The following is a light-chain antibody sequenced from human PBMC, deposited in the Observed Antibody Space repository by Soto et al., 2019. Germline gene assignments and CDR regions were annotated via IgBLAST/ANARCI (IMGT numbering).Light chain of an antibody. J-gene: IGLJ1*01. Sequence: SALTQPASVSGPPGQSITISCTGTSSDVGAYNYVSWYQHHPGKAPRLVIYDVTNRPSGISDRFSGSKSGNTASLTISGLLAEDEADYYCTSYTSISTYVFGTGTKLTVL. V-gene: IGLV2-14*01. CDR3: TSYTSISTYV. CDR1: SSDVGAYNY. CDR2: DVT.